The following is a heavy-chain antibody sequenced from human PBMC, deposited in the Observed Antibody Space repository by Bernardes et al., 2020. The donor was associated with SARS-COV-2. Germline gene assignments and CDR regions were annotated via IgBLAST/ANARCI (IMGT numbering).Heavy chain of an antibody. J-gene: IGHJ5*02. CDR1: GYTLTELS. CDR3: ATAPAFPGIAAAGTNWFDP. V-gene: IGHV1-24*01. D-gene: IGHD6-13*01. CDR2: FDPEDGET. Sequence: ASVKVSCMVSGYTLTELSMHWVRQAPGKGLEWMGGFDPEDGETIYAQKFQGRVTMTEDTSTDTAYMELSSLRSEDTAVYYCATAPAFPGIAAAGTNWFDPWGQGTLVTVSS.